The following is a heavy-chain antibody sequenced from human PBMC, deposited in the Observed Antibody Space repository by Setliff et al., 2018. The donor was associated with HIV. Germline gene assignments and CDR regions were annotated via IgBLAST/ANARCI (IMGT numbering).Heavy chain of an antibody. CDR3: ARGLTTVTAVDY. CDR1: GYTFTVYY. D-gene: IGHD4-17*01. Sequence: VASVKVSCKASGYTFTVYYVHWVRQAPGQGLEWMGWINTNTGDTNFARKFQGRVTLTRDTSISTAYMGLSSLRSDDTAIYYCARGLTTVTAVDYWGQGTLVTVSS. CDR2: INTNTGDT. V-gene: IGHV1-2*02. J-gene: IGHJ4*02.